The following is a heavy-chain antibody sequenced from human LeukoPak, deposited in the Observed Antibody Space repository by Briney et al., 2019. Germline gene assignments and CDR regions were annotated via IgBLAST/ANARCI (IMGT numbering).Heavy chain of an antibody. CDR2: MYYSGST. J-gene: IGHJ1*01. D-gene: IGHD6-19*01. Sequence: SETLSLTCTVSGGSIRSYYWSWIRQPPGKGLEWIGYMYYSGSTNYNPSLKSRVTISVDTSKNQLSLKLSSVTAADTALYYCAASQQWLSWAHWGQGTLVIVSS. CDR3: AASQQWLSWAH. CDR1: GGSIRSYY. V-gene: IGHV4-59*01.